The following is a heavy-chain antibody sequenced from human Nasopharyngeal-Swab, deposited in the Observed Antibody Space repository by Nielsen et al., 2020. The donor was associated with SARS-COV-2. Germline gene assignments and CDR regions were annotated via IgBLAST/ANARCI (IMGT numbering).Heavy chain of an antibody. CDR2: IYTSGST. V-gene: IGHV4-4*07. CDR3: ARGGYDFWSGRLDY. Sequence: SETLSLTCAVSGGSISSSNWWSWIRQPAGKGLEWIGRIYTSGSTNYNPSLKSRVTMSVDTSKNQFSLKLSSVTAADTAVYYCARGGYDFWSGRLDYWGQGTLVTVSS. D-gene: IGHD3-3*01. J-gene: IGHJ4*02. CDR1: GGSISSSNW.